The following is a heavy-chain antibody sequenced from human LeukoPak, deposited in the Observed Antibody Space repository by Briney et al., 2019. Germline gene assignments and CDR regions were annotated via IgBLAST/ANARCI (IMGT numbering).Heavy chain of an antibody. Sequence: QPGGSLRLSCAASGLTFSSHWMHWVRQAPGKGLVWVSRITNDGSSTTYADSVKGRFTISRDNAKNMLYLQVNSLRAEDTAVYYCALIMVIDYYYGMDVWGQGTTVTVSS. D-gene: IGHD3-22*01. CDR1: GLTFSSHW. CDR3: ALIMVIDYYYGMDV. V-gene: IGHV3-74*01. CDR2: ITNDGSST. J-gene: IGHJ6*02.